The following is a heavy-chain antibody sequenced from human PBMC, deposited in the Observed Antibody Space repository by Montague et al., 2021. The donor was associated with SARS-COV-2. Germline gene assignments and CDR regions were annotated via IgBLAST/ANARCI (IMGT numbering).Heavy chain of an antibody. V-gene: IGHV2-5*02. J-gene: IGHJ4*02. D-gene: IGHD6-19*01. CDR2: IYWDDDK. Sequence: PALVKPTQTLTLTCTFSGFSLSTSGVGVGWIRQPPGKALEWLALIYWDDDKRYSPSLKSRLTITKDTSKNQVVLTMTNMDPVDTATYYCAHRRGGWYVHYFDYWGQGTLVTVSS. CDR3: AHRRGGWYVHYFDY. CDR1: GFSLSTSGVG.